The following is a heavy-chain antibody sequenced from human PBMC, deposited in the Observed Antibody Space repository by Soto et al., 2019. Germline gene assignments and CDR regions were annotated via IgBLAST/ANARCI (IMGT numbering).Heavy chain of an antibody. J-gene: IGHJ4*02. V-gene: IGHV3-11*06. CDR1: GFTFSDSY. D-gene: IGHD5-12*01. CDR3: ARIAGYNYFDF. Sequence: QVQLVESGGGLVKPGGSLRLSCVASGFTFSDSYMRWVRQAPGKGLEWVSYISSTSSFTYYAESVKGRFIISRDNAKNSLFLQMNRLRAEDAAIYYCARIAGYNYFDFWGPGTLVSVSS. CDR2: ISSTSSFT.